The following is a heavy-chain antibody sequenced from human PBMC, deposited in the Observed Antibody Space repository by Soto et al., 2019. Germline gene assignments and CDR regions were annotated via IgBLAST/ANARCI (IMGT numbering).Heavy chain of an antibody. D-gene: IGHD1-26*01. CDR2: IYYSGTT. J-gene: IGHJ6*02. V-gene: IGHV4-39*01. Sequence: XGTLSLTFTVSGGSISSSSYYGGWIRQPPGKGLEWIGSIYYSGTTYYNPSLKSRVTISVDTSKNQFSLKLSSVTAADTAVYYCASVGPGYYYGMDVWGQGTTVIVSS. CDR1: GGSISSSSYY. CDR3: ASVGPGYYYGMDV.